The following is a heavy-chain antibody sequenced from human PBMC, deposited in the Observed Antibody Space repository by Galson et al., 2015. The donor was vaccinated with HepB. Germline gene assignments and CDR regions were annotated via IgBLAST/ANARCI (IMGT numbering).Heavy chain of an antibody. CDR3: ARAKRYCSGGSCYSPFDY. CDR1: GYTFSNHG. D-gene: IGHD2-15*01. J-gene: IGHJ4*02. Sequence: SVKVSCKASGYTFSNHGITWVRQAPGQGLEWMGWISAYNGNTNYAQKLQGRVTMSTHTSTSTVYMELRSLRSDDTAVYYCARAKRYCSGGSCYSPFDYWGQGTLVTVSS. CDR2: ISAYNGNT. V-gene: IGHV1-18*01.